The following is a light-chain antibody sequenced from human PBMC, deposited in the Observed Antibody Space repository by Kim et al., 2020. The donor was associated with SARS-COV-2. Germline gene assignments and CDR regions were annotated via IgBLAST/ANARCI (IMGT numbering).Light chain of an antibody. CDR2: DGS. V-gene: IGKV1-5*01. CDR1: QSVSRW. Sequence: STLSVSVGDRVTLTCRASQSVSRWLAWYQQKPGKAPKLLIYDGSNLQSGVPSRFSGSGSGTEFTLTISSLQPDDFAIYYCQHRQTFGQGTKVDIK. J-gene: IGKJ1*01. CDR3: QHRQT.